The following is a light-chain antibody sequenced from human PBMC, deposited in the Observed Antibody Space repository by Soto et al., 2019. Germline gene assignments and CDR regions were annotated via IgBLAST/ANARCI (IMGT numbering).Light chain of an antibody. CDR1: QTIDGW. CDR3: QQRSNWRIT. V-gene: IGKV1-5*01. J-gene: IGKJ5*01. CDR2: DAS. Sequence: DIQMTQSPSTLPASVVDSVTLSCLASQTIDGWLAWYQQKPGKAPKLLIYDASTLEDGVPPRFSGSGSGTEFTLTISSLEPEDFAVYYCQQRSNWRITFGQGTRLEIK.